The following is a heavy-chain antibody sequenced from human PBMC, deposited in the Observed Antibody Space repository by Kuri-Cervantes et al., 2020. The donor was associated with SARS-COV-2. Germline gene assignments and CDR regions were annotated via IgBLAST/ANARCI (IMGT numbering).Heavy chain of an antibody. CDR2: ISSSSSTI. V-gene: IGHV3-48*04. Sequence: GGSLRLSCAVSGFTFSSYSMNWVRQAPGKGLEWVSCISSSSSTIYYADSVKGRFTITRDNAKNSLYLQMNSLRAEDTAVYYCTTSMIVSAAHYFDYWGQGILVTVSS. D-gene: IGHD3-22*01. J-gene: IGHJ4*02. CDR1: GFTFSSYS. CDR3: TTSMIVSAAHYFDY.